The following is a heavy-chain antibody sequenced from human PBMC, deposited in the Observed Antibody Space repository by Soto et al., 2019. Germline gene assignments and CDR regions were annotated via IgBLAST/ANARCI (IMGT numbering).Heavy chain of an antibody. V-gene: IGHV4-34*01. CDR1: GGSFSGYY. Sequence: ASETLSLTCAVYGGSFSGYYWSWIRQPPGKGLEWIGEINHSGSTNYNPSLKSRVTISVDTSKNQFSLKLSSVTAADTAVYYCARGRVDFWSGYYGNWFDPWGQGTLVTVSS. CDR3: ARGRVDFWSGYYGNWFDP. CDR2: INHSGST. J-gene: IGHJ5*02. D-gene: IGHD3-3*01.